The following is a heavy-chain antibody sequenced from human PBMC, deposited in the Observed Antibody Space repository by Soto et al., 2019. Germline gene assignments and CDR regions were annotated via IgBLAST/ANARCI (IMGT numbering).Heavy chain of an antibody. CDR3: ARGSWGYYDPNWFDP. J-gene: IGHJ5*02. CDR2: IYHSGST. CDR1: GGSISSGGYS. D-gene: IGHD3-22*01. Sequence: QLQLQESGSGLVKPSQTLSLTCAVSGGSISSGGYSWSWIRQPPGKGLEWIGYIYHSGSTYYNPSLKSRVTISVDRSKNQFSLKLSSVTAADTAVYYCARGSWGYYDPNWFDPWGQGTLVTVSS. V-gene: IGHV4-30-2*01.